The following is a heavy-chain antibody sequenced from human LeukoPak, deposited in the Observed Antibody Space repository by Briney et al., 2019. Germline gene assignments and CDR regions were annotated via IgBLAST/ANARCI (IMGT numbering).Heavy chain of an antibody. CDR2: ISGDGGST. CDR1: GFTFNDYA. V-gene: IGHV3-43*02. CDR3: AKDYYDTSGYYYGEYFQH. Sequence: GESLRLSCAASGFTFNDYAMHWVRQVPGKGLEWVSLISGDGGSTYYADSVKGRFTISRDNSKNSLYLQMNNLRTEETALYYCAKDYYDTSGYYYGEYFQHWGQGTLVTVSS. J-gene: IGHJ1*01. D-gene: IGHD3-22*01.